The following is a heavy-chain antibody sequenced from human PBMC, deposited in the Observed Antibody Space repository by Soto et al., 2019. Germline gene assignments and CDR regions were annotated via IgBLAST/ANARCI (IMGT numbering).Heavy chain of an antibody. V-gene: IGHV2-70*01. CDR1: GFSLSTTGMC. J-gene: IGHJ4*02. D-gene: IGHD5-18*01. CDR3: SRAVGGFTYGYPDY. Sequence: SGPTLVNPTQTLTLTCTLSGFSLSTTGMCVSWIRQPPGKALEWLALIDWADDKYYSTSLKTRLTISKDTSKNQVVLTMTNVEPVDTATYFCSRAVGGFTYGYPDYWGQVTLVTVSS. CDR2: IDWADDK.